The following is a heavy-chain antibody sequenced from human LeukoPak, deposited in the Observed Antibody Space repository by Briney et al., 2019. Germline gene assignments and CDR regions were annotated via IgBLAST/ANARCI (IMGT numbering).Heavy chain of an antibody. V-gene: IGHV3-23*01. CDR1: GFTFSSYV. D-gene: IGHD3-9*01. Sequence: GGSLRLSCAASGFTFSSYVMNWVRQAPGKGLEWVSGISGSGGSTYYADSVKGRFTISRDNSKNTLYLQMNSLRAEDTALYYCAKSRNFDWLPSDYWGQGTLVTVSS. CDR2: ISGSGGST. CDR3: AKSRNFDWLPSDY. J-gene: IGHJ4*02.